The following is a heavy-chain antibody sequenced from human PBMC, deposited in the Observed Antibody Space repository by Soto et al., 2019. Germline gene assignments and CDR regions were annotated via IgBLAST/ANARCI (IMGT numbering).Heavy chain of an antibody. CDR3: ARELQERITIFGVVIMGYYFDY. J-gene: IGHJ4*02. CDR2: ISSSSSYI. D-gene: IGHD3-3*01. V-gene: IGHV3-21*01. Sequence: EVQLVESGGGLVKPGGSLRLSCAASGFTFSSYSMNWVRQAPGKGLEWVSSISSSSSYIYYADSVKGRFTISRDNAKNSLYLQMNSLRAEDTAVYYCARELQERITIFGVVIMGYYFDYWGQGTLVTVSS. CDR1: GFTFSSYS.